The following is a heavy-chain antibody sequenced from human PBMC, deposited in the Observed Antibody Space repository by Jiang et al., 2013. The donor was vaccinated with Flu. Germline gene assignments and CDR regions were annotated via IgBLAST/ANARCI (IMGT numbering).Heavy chain of an antibody. CDR3: ASHQYSYGHLDY. Sequence: EVKKPGSSVKVSCKASGSTFSSYAISWVRQAPGQGLEWMGRIIPILGIANYAQKFQGRVTITADKSTSTAYMELSSLRSEDTAVYYCASHQYSYGHLDYWGQGTLVTVSS. J-gene: IGHJ4*02. V-gene: IGHV1-69*04. D-gene: IGHD5-18*01. CDR2: IIPILGIA. CDR1: GSTFSSYA.